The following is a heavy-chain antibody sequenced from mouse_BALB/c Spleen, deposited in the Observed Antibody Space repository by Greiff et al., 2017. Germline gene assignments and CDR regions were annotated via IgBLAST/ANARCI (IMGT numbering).Heavy chain of an antibody. CDR3: ARSAYYGNSWFAY. D-gene: IGHD2-10*01. CDR2: ISYSGST. J-gene: IGHJ3*01. CDR1: GYSITSDYA. V-gene: IGHV3-2*02. Sequence: EVKLMESGPGLVKPSQSLSLTCTVTGYSITSDYAWNWIRQFPGNKLEWMGYISYSGSTSYNPSLKSRISITRDTSKNQFFLQLNSVTTEDTATYYCARSAYYGNSWFAYWGQGTLVTVSA.